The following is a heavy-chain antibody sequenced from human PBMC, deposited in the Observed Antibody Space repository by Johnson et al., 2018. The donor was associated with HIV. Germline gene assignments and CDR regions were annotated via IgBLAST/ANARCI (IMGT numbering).Heavy chain of an antibody. Sequence: VQLVESGGGVVQPGRSLRLSCAASGFTFDDYAMIWVRQTPGKGLEFVSGIHVSGDVTKYADSVKGRVTISRDNSKNTLYLQMNSLRAEDTAVYYCAKDLVGNSGAFDIWGQGTLVSVSS. CDR3: AKDLVGNSGAFDI. CDR1: GFTFDDYA. D-gene: IGHD1-7*01. V-gene: IGHV3-23*04. J-gene: IGHJ3*02. CDR2: IHVSGDVT.